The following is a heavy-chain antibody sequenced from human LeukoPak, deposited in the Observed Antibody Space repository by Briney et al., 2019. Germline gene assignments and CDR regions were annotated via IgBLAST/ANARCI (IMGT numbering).Heavy chain of an antibody. V-gene: IGHV4-31*03. J-gene: IGHJ3*02. CDR3: ARGGASLDAFDI. D-gene: IGHD6-6*01. Sequence: PSETLSLSCTVSGGSISSGGYYWSWIRQHPGKGLEWIGYIYYSGSTYYNPSLKSRVTISVDTSKHQFSLKLSSVTAADTAVYYCARGGASLDAFDIWGQGTMVTVSS. CDR1: GGSISSGGYY. CDR2: IYYSGST.